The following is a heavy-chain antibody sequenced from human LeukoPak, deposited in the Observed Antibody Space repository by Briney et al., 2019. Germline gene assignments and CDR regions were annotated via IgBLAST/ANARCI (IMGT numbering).Heavy chain of an antibody. D-gene: IGHD2-15*01. Sequence: GGSLRLSCAASGFTFSSYAMHWVRQAPGKGLEWVAVISCDGSNKYYADSVKGRFTISRDNSKNTLYLQMNSLGAEDTAVYYCARDSYYCSGGSCFLFDYWGQGTLVTVSS. CDR3: ARDSYYCSGGSCFLFDY. J-gene: IGHJ4*02. V-gene: IGHV3-30*04. CDR2: ISCDGSNK. CDR1: GFTFSSYA.